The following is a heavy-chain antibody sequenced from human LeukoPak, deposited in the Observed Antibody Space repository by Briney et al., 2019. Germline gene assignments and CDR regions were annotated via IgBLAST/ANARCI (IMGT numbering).Heavy chain of an antibody. CDR2: INHSGST. V-gene: IGHV4-34*01. CDR3: ARLSGYRDY. CDR1: GGSFSGYY. Sequence: SSETLSLTCAVYGGSFSGYYWSWIRQPPGKGLEWIGEINHSGSTNYNPSLKGRVTISVDTSKNQFSLKLSSVTAADTAVYYCARLSGYRDYWGQGTLVTVSS. J-gene: IGHJ4*02. D-gene: IGHD3-22*01.